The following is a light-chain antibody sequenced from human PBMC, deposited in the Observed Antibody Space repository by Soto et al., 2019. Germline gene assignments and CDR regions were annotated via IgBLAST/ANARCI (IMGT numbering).Light chain of an antibody. J-gene: IGKJ1*01. CDR1: QSVRNN. Sequence: EIVMTQCPATLSVSPGEGATLSCRASQSVRNNLAWYQQKPGQAPRLLIYGASTRATGIPARFSGSGSRTEFTLTTSSLQSEDFAHYYCQHYNDWPPAWTFGQGTKVDIK. CDR3: QHYNDWPPAWT. CDR2: GAS. V-gene: IGKV3-15*01.